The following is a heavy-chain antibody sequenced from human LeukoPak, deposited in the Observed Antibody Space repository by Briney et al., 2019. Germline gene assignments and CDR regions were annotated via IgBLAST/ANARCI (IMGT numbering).Heavy chain of an antibody. CDR2: IYYSGST. Sequence: SETLSLTCTVSGGSISSSSYYWGWIRQPPGKGLEWIGSIYYSGSTYYNPSLKSRVTISVDTSKNQFSLKLSSVTAADTAVYYCAGIHHYSSSDYWGQGTLVTVSS. CDR3: AGIHHYSSSDY. V-gene: IGHV4-39*01. CDR1: GGSISSSSYY. D-gene: IGHD6-6*01. J-gene: IGHJ4*02.